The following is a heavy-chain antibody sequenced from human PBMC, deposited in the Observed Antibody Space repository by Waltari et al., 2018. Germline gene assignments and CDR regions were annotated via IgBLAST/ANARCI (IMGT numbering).Heavy chain of an antibody. CDR1: GYTLTELS. V-gene: IGHV1-24*01. CDR3: ATSPIILRYFDWLFY. J-gene: IGHJ4*02. D-gene: IGHD3-9*01. Sequence: QVQLVQSGAEVKKPGASVKVSCKVSGYTLTELSMHWVRQAPGKGLEWMGGVEPEDGETIYAHKFQGRVTMTEDTATDTAYMELSSLRSEDTAVYYCATSPIILRYFDWLFYWGQGTLVTVSS. CDR2: VEPEDGET.